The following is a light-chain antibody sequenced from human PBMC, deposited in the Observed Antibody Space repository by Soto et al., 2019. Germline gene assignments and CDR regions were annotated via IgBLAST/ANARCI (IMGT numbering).Light chain of an antibody. CDR3: GAWDGSLSVGV. CDR1: SSNIGAHYD. Sequence: QSVLTQPPSVSGAPGQRVTISCTGSSSNIGAHYDVHWYQQLPGTAPKLLIYGNSNRPSGVPDRFSGSKSGTSASLAITGLQAEDEADYYCGAWDGSLSVGVFGGGTKLTVL. J-gene: IGLJ3*02. V-gene: IGLV1-40*01. CDR2: GNS.